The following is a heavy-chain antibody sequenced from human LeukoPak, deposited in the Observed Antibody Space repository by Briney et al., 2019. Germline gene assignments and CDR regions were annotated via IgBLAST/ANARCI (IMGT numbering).Heavy chain of an antibody. CDR2: IYYSGST. J-gene: IGHJ4*02. D-gene: IGHD1-26*01. CDR1: DGSISSSSYY. CDR3: ARSGSYYTFDY. V-gene: IGHV4-39*01. Sequence: PSETLSLTCTVSDGSISSSSYYCGWIRQPPGKGLEWIGRIYYSGSTSYNPSLKSRATISVDTSKKQFSLKLSYVTAADTAVYYCARSGSYYTFDYWGQGTLVTVSS.